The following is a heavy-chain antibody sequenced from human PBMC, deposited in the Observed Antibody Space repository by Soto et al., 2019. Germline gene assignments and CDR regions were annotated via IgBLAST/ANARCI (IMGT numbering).Heavy chain of an antibody. J-gene: IGHJ4*02. CDR2: ISYDGSNK. CDR3: AKDTMIVVGQLDY. D-gene: IGHD3-22*01. CDR1: GFTFSSYG. V-gene: IGHV3-30*18. Sequence: QVQLVESGGGVVQPGRSLRLSCAASGFTFSSYGMHWVRQAPGKGLEWVAVISYDGSNKYYADSVKGRFTLSRDNSKNTLYLPMNSLRAEDTAVYYCAKDTMIVVGQLDYWGQGTMVTVFS.